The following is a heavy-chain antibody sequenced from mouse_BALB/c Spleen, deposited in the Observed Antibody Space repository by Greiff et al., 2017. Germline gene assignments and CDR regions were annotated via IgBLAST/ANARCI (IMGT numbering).Heavy chain of an antibody. CDR1: GFNIKDTY. D-gene: IGHD2-3*01. CDR3: ARIYDGYPFDY. Sequence: EVQLQQSGAELVKPGASVKLSCTASGFNIKDTYMHWVKQRPEQGLEWIGRIDPANGNTIYDPKFQGKASITADTSSNTAYLQLSSLTSEDTAVYYCARIYDGYPFDYWGQGTTLTVSS. V-gene: IGHV14-3*02. J-gene: IGHJ2*01. CDR2: IDPANGNT.